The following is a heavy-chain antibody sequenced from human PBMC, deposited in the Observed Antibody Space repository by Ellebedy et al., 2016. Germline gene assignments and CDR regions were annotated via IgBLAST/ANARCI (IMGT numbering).Heavy chain of an antibody. CDR3: ARGVGGTSLNWFDP. V-gene: IGHV3-21*01. CDR1: GFTLSDYS. J-gene: IGHJ5*02. D-gene: IGHD3-16*01. Sequence: GESLKISXAASGFTLSDYSMNWARQAPGKGLEWVSSITSSSSYIFYADSVKGRFTISRDNAKNSVYLQMNSLRAEDTAVYYCARGVGGTSLNWFDPWGQGTLVTVSS. CDR2: ITSSSSYI.